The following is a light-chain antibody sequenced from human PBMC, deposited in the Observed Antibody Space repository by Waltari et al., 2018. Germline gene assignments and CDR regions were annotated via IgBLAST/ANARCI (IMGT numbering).Light chain of an antibody. CDR2: AAS. Sequence: AIQMTQSPSSLSASVGDRVTITCRASQVIRNDLGWYQQKPGKAPKLLIYAASSLQSGVSSRFSGGGSGTDFTLTISSLQPEDFATYYCLQDYNYPRTFGQGTKVEIK. V-gene: IGKV1-6*01. CDR1: QVIRND. J-gene: IGKJ1*01. CDR3: LQDYNYPRT.